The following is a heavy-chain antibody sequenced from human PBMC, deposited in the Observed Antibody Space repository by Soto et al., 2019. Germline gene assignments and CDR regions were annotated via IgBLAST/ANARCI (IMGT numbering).Heavy chain of an antibody. J-gene: IGHJ4*02. CDR3: AREPYYYDSSGYGPFDY. CDR2: IWYDGNNK. D-gene: IGHD3-22*01. V-gene: IGHV3-33*01. CDR1: GFTFSSYG. Sequence: TGGSLRLSCAASGFTFSSYGMHWVRQAPGKGLEWVAVIWYDGNNKYYADSVKGRFTISRDNSKNTLYLQMNSLRAEDTAVYYCAREPYYYDSSGYGPFDYWGQGTLVTVSS.